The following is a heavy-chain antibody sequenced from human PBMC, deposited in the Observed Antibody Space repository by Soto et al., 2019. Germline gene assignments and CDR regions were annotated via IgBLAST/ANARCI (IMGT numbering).Heavy chain of an antibody. CDR1: GGTVSSYG. D-gene: IGHD2-15*01. Sequence: GASGKVSGKASGGTVSSYGISWVRQAPGQGLEWMGGIIPIFGTANYAQKFQGRVTITADKSTSTAYMELSSLRSEDTAVYYCASLAPVVVAATAYFDYWGQGTLVTVSS. CDR3: ASLAPVVVAATAYFDY. V-gene: IGHV1-69*06. J-gene: IGHJ4*02. CDR2: IIPIFGTA.